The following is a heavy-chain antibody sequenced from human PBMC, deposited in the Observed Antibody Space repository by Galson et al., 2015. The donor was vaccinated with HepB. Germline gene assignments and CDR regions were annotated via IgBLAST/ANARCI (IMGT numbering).Heavy chain of an antibody. CDR2: INAGNGNT. D-gene: IGHD3-22*01. CDR3: AREGHYYDSSGYYKGWFDP. V-gene: IGHV1-3*01. CDR1: GYTFTSYA. J-gene: IGHJ5*02. Sequence: SVKVSCKASGYTFTSYAVHWVRQAPGQRLEWMGWINAGNGNTKYSQKFQGRVTITRDTSASTAYMELSSLRSEDTAVYYCAREGHYYDSSGYYKGWFDPWGQGTLVTVSS.